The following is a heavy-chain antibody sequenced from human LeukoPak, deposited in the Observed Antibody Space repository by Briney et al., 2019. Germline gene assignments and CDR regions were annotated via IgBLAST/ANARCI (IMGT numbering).Heavy chain of an antibody. Sequence: SEILSLTCTVSGGSISSYYWSWIRQPPGKGLEWIGYIYYSGSTNYNPSLKSRVTIPVDTSKNQFSLKLSSVTAADTAVYYCARYSSSWLAFDYWGQGTLVTVSS. D-gene: IGHD6-13*01. J-gene: IGHJ4*02. CDR2: IYYSGST. CDR1: GGSISSYY. V-gene: IGHV4-59*01. CDR3: ARYSSSWLAFDY.